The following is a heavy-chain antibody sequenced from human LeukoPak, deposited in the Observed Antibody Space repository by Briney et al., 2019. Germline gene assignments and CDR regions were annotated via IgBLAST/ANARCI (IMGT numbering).Heavy chain of an antibody. CDR1: GGSISDYY. D-gene: IGHD2-15*01. J-gene: IGHJ2*01. V-gene: IGHV4-59*01. Sequence: PSETLSLTCTVSGGSISDYYWSWIRQPPGKGLEWIGYIYYSGSTNYSPSLKSRVTISADTSKNQFALKLTSLTAADTAVYYCARGVARHWYFDLWGRGTPVTVSS. CDR2: IYYSGST. CDR3: ARGVARHWYFDL.